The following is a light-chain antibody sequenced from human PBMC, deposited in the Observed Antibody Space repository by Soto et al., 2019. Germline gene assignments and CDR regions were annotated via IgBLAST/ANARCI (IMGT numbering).Light chain of an antibody. CDR1: QSISTS. J-gene: IGKJ1*01. V-gene: IGKV1-39*01. CDR3: QQSSKTPRT. Sequence: DIQMTQSPSSLSPSIGDRVTITCRASQSISTSLNWYQQKPGKAPRLLIYAASTLQSGVPSRFSGGGSATYFTLTISSLQPEDFATYYCQQSSKTPRTFGQGTKVDNK. CDR2: AAS.